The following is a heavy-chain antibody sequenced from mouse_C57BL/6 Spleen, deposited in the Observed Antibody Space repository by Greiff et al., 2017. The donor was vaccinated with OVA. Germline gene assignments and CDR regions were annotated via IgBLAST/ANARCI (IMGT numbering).Heavy chain of an antibody. J-gene: IGHJ4*01. Sequence: QVQLQQSGAELMKPGASVTLSCKATGYTFTGYWIEWVKQRPGPGLAWIGEILPGSGSTNYNEKFKGKATFTADTSSHTAYMQLSSLTTEDSAIDYWARGRGSGYAMDYWGQGTSVTVSS. D-gene: IGHD3-2*02. CDR1: GYTFTGYW. V-gene: IGHV1-9*01. CDR3: ARGRGSGYAMDY. CDR2: ILPGSGST.